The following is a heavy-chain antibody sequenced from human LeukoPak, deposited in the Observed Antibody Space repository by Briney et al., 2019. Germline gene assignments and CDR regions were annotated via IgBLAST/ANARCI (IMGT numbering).Heavy chain of an antibody. CDR3: TREGYDRSGYFLDF. CDR1: SGSMTNSC. CDR2: IYPHGRT. V-gene: IGHV4-4*09. Sequence: KPSETLSLTCTVLSGSMTNSCWSWFRQPPGKGLEWLGFIYPHGRTEYNPSLKSRVAFSVDKSKMRASVSLSSVTASDTAVYYCTREGYDRSGYFLDFWGQGTLVTVSS. J-gene: IGHJ4*02. D-gene: IGHD3-22*01.